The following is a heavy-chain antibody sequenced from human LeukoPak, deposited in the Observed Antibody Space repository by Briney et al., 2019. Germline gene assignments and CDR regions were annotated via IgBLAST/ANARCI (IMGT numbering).Heavy chain of an antibody. CDR1: GVSFGRYP. J-gene: IGHJ4*02. Sequence: PSETLSLTCAVSGVSFGRYPWTWIRQSPGKGLECIGEINFSGYTKYNPSLKSRVTMSADTSKNQFSIKLASVTAADTAIYFCARVGSTPAKFDHWGQGTLVTVSS. D-gene: IGHD2-2*01. V-gene: IGHV4-34*01. CDR3: ARVGSTPAKFDH. CDR2: INFSGYT.